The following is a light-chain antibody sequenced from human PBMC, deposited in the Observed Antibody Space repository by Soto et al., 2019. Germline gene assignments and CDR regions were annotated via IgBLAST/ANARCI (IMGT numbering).Light chain of an antibody. J-gene: IGLJ2*01. V-gene: IGLV1-40*01. Sequence: QAVVTQPPSMSGAPGQRITISCTGSSSNIGAGYDVHWYQQLPGTAPKLLIYGNSNRPSGVPDRFSGSKSGTSASLAITGLQAEDEAEYYCHSYDSSLSGSGVFGGGTKLTVL. CDR2: GNS. CDR3: HSYDSSLSGSGV. CDR1: SSNIGAGYD.